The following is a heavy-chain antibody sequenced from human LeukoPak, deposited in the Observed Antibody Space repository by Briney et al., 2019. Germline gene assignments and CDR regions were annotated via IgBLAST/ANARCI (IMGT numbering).Heavy chain of an antibody. CDR3: ARVRVGVRGVITYYFDY. CDR1: GYTFTSYG. D-gene: IGHD3-10*01. J-gene: IGHJ4*02. Sequence: ASVKVSCKASGYTFTSYGISWVRQAPGQGLEWMGWISAYNGNTNYAQKLQGRVTMTTDTSTSTAYMELRSLRSDDTAVYYCARVRVGVRGVITYYFDYWGQGTLVTVSS. CDR2: ISAYNGNT. V-gene: IGHV1-18*01.